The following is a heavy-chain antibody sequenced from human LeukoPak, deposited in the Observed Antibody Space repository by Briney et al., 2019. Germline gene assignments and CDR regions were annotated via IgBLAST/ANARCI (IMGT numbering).Heavy chain of an antibody. Sequence: GGSLRLSCAASGFAISTYAMAWVRQAPGEGLEWISSLSSGRSPSYSDSLEGRLTMSSDNARNTLYLQMDNLRGEDTAMYYCARQLGYCAAGTCYFDSWGHGTQVTVSS. J-gene: IGHJ4*01. CDR3: ARQLGYCAAGTCYFDS. CDR2: LSSGRSP. D-gene: IGHD2-8*02. CDR1: GFAISTYA. V-gene: IGHV3-21*04.